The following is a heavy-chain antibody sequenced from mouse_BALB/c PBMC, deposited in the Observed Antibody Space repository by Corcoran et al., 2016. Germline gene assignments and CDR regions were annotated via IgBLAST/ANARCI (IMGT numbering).Heavy chain of an antibody. CDR1: GYRFKSYY. D-gene: IGHD2-10*02. V-gene: IGHV1-66*01. CDR2: IFPGSGNT. Sequence: QVQLQQSGPELVKPGASVKISCKASGYRFKSYYIHWVKQRPGQGLEWIGWIFPGSGNTKYNEKFKGKATLTADTSSSTDYMQLSSLTSEDSAVYFCARKYGSPYYAMDYWGQGTSVTVSS. J-gene: IGHJ4*01. CDR3: ARKYGSPYYAMDY.